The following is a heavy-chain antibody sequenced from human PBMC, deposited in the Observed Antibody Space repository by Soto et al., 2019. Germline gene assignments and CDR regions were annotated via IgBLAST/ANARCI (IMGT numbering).Heavy chain of an antibody. D-gene: IGHD4-17*01. CDR1: GGSFSGYY. Sequence: QVQLQQWGAGLLKPSETLSLTCAVYGGSFSGYYWSWIRQPPGKGLEWIGEINHSGSTNYNPSLTSRVTISGDTSKNQFSLKLSSVTAADTAVYYCARGAPPTTVTFFDYWGQGTLVTVSS. CDR3: ARGAPPTTVTFFDY. CDR2: INHSGST. V-gene: IGHV4-34*01. J-gene: IGHJ4*02.